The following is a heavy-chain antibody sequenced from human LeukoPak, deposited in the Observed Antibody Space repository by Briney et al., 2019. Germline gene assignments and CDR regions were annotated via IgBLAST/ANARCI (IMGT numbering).Heavy chain of an antibody. J-gene: IGHJ4*02. CDR2: ITGSGGST. D-gene: IGHD5-18*01. CDR1: GFTFSTYA. V-gene: IGHV3-23*01. CDR3: AKRPISLWLVGNFGY. Sequence: PGGSLRLSCAASGFTFSTYAMSWVRQAPGKGLEWVSAITGSGGSTYYADSVKGRFTISRDNSKNTLYLQMNSLRAEDTAVYYCAKRPISLWLVGNFGYWGQGTLVTVS.